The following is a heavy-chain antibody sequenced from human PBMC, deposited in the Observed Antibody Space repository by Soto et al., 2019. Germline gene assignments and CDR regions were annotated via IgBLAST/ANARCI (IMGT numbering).Heavy chain of an antibody. D-gene: IGHD3-16*02. V-gene: IGHV1-69*12. CDR3: ATYHYDYVWGSYRYSH. J-gene: IGHJ4*02. Sequence: QVQLVQSGAEVKKPGSSVKVSCKASGGTFSSYAISWVRQAPGQGLEWMGGIIPIFGTANYAQKFQGRATITADESTSTAYMELSSLRSEDTAVYYCATYHYDYVWGSYRYSHWGQGTLVTVSS. CDR1: GGTFSSYA. CDR2: IIPIFGTA.